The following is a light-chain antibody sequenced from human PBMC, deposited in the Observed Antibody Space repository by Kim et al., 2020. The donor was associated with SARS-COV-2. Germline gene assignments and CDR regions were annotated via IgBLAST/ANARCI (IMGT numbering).Light chain of an antibody. Sequence: GQRVTIACSGNTSNIGSGAGNWYQQLPERAPKLLIYTDDQRPSGVPDRFSGSKSGTSASLAIRGLQSEDEAVYYCAAWADSLNAPVFGGGTRLTVL. J-gene: IGLJ3*02. V-gene: IGLV1-44*01. CDR2: TDD. CDR3: AAWADSLNAPV. CDR1: TSNIGSGA.